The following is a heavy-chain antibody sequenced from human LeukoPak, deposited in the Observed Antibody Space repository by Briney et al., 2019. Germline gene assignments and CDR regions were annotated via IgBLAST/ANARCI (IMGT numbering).Heavy chain of an antibody. V-gene: IGHV1-8*01. Sequence: GASVKVSCKASGYTFTSYDINWVRQATGQELEWMGWMNPNSGNTGYAQKFQGRVTMTRNTSITTAYMELSSLRSEDTAVYYCARWCSSTSCYKNNFDYWGQGTLVTVSS. CDR3: ARWCSSTSCYKNNFDY. CDR1: GYTFTSYD. D-gene: IGHD2-2*02. J-gene: IGHJ4*02. CDR2: MNPNSGNT.